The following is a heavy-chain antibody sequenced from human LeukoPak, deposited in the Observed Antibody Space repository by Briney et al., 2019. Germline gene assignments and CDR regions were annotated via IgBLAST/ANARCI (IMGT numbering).Heavy chain of an antibody. Sequence: ASVKVSCKASGYTFTSYGISWVRQAPGQRLEWMGWISAYNGNTNYAQKLQGRVTMTTDTSTSTAYMELRSLRSDDTAVYYCARSGYGSGSYYLKYNWFDPWGQGTLVTVSS. CDR2: ISAYNGNT. CDR3: ARSGYGSGSYYLKYNWFDP. V-gene: IGHV1-18*01. D-gene: IGHD3-10*01. CDR1: GYTFTSYG. J-gene: IGHJ5*02.